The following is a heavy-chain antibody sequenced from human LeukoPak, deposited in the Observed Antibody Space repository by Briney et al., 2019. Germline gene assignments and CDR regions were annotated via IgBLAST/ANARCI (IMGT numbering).Heavy chain of an antibody. CDR1: GGSISSYY. CDR3: ARAGDILTGSYYYYYYMDV. D-gene: IGHD3-9*01. J-gene: IGHJ6*03. V-gene: IGHV4-4*07. CDR2: IYTSGST. Sequence: SETLSLTCTVSGGSISSYYWSWIRQPPGKGLEWIGRIYTSGSTNYNPSLKSRVTMSVDTSQNQFSLKLSSVTAADTAVYYCARAGDILTGSYYYYYYMDVWGKGTTVTISS.